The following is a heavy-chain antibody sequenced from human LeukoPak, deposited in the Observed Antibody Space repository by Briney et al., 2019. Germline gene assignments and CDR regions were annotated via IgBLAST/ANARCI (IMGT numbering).Heavy chain of an antibody. Sequence: SETLSLTCTGSGGSISSNSYYWGCVRQPPGKGLEWIGSIYYSGSTYYNPSLKSRVTISVDTSKNQFSLKVTSVTATDTAVYYCTREVGGQSDYWGQGTLVTVSS. CDR1: GGSISSNSYY. V-gene: IGHV4-39*02. J-gene: IGHJ4*02. CDR3: TREVGGQSDY. D-gene: IGHD3-16*01. CDR2: IYYSGST.